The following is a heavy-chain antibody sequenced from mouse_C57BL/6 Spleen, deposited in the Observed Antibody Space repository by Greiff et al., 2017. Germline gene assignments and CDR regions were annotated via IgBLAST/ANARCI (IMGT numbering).Heavy chain of an antibody. CDR3: TRGSRGYYFDY. CDR1: GFNIKAYY. V-gene: IGHV14-1*01. J-gene: IGHJ2*01. Sequence: VQLQQSGAELVRPGASVKLSCTASGFNIKAYYMHWVKQRPEQGLEWIGRIDPEDGDTEYAPKFQGKATMTADTSSNTAYLQLSSLTSEDTAVYYCTRGSRGYYFDYWGQGTTLTVSS. CDR2: IDPEDGDT.